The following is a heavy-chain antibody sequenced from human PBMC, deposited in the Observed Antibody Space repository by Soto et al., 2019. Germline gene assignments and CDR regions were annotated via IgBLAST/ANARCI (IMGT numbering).Heavy chain of an antibody. CDR1: GGSISSYY. Sequence: PSETLSLTCTVSGGSISSYYWSWIRQPPGKGLEWIGYIYYSGSTNYNPSLKSRVTISVDTSKNQFSLKLSSVTAADTAVYYCARAKGCSGGSCYFDFEYYYYYMDVWGKGTTVTVSS. CDR2: IYYSGST. V-gene: IGHV4-59*01. CDR3: ARAKGCSGGSCYFDFEYYYYYMDV. D-gene: IGHD2-15*01. J-gene: IGHJ6*03.